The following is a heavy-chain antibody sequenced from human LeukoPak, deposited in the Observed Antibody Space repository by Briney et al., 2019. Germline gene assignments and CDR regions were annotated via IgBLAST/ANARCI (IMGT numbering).Heavy chain of an antibody. D-gene: IGHD3-9*01. CDR3: ARLSKGRYFDYIFAF. CDR1: GFSVSDPLSY. CDR2: INVIGRT. J-gene: IGHJ4*02. Sequence: SETLSLTCTVSGFSVSDPLSYWGWVRQPPGKGLEWIAEINVIGRTSYNSSLNSRVTMSVDTSKNQFSLKMTSLTAADTAVYFCARLSKGRYFDYIFAFWGQGILVTVSS. V-gene: IGHV4-39*01.